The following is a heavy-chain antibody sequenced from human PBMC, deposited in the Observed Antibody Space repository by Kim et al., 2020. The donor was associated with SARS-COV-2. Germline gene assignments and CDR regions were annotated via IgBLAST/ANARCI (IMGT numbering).Heavy chain of an antibody. V-gene: IGHV1-46*01. D-gene: IGHD5-12*01. CDR2: INPSGGST. J-gene: IGHJ6*04. Sequence: ASVKVSCKASGYTFTSYYMHWVRQAPGQGLEWMGIINPSGGSTSYAQKFQGRVTMTRDTSTSTVYMELSSLRSEDTAVYYCARGENSGYDSGLPYYYYYGMDVWVKGTTVTVSS. CDR1: GYTFTSYY. CDR3: ARGENSGYDSGLPYYYYYGMDV.